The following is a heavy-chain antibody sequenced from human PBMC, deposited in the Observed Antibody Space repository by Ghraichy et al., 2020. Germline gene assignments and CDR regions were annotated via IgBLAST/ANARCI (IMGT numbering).Heavy chain of an antibody. D-gene: IGHD3-22*01. V-gene: IGHV3-7*03. CDR2: VNQDGSEV. Sequence: GGSLRLSCAASGCSFSNYWMTWVRQAPGTGLEWVANVNQDGSEVRYVDSVKGRFTIARDNANNSLYLQMKSLRAEDTAVYYCARDPYDGSGNAAFGAFDIWGQGTMVSVSS. CDR3: ARDPYDGSGNAAFGAFDI. CDR1: GCSFSNYW. J-gene: IGHJ3*02.